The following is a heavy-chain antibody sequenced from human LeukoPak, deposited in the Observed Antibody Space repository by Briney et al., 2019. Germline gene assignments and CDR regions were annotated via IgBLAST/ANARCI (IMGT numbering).Heavy chain of an antibody. J-gene: IGHJ6*02. CDR3: AKDFCDLDYLYDSMDV. CDR2: ISSNSRYI. Sequence: GGSLSLSCAASVFTFSSYSMNGVRQAPTKGLEWVSYISSNSRYIYYADSVKGRFTVPRDKAKNSLYLQMNSLRAEDTAVYYCAKDFCDLDYLYDSMDVWGQGTTVTVSS. V-gene: IGHV3-21*01. D-gene: IGHD3-3*01. CDR1: VFTFSSYS.